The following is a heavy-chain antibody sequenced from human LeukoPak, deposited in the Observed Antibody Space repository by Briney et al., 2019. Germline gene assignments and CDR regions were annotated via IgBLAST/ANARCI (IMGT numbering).Heavy chain of an antibody. CDR2: INHSGST. J-gene: IGHJ5*02. Sequence: SETLSLTCAVYGGSFSGYYWSWVRQPPGKGLEWIGEINHSGSTNYNPSHKRRVTISVDTSANQFSLKLRSVPAADTAVYYCARACYGSGSYFGNWFDPWGQGTLVTVSS. V-gene: IGHV4-34*01. CDR1: GGSFSGYY. D-gene: IGHD3-10*01. CDR3: ARACYGSGSYFGNWFDP.